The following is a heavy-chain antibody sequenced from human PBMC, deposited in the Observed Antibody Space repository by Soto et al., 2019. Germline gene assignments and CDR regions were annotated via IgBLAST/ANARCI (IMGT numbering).Heavy chain of an antibody. V-gene: IGHV4-38-2*02. Sequence: ESLSLTGSVSGYSISSGYYWGWIRQPPGKGLEWIVSIYHSGSTYYNTSLKSRVTISVDTSKNQFSLKLSSVTAADTAVYYCARGKVKHSGYDYWGQGTLVTVYS. D-gene: IGHD5-12*01. CDR1: GYSISSGYY. CDR2: IYHSGST. J-gene: IGHJ4*02. CDR3: ARGKVKHSGYDY.